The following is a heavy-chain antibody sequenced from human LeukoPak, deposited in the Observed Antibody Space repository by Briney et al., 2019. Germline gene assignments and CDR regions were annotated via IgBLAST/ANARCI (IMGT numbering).Heavy chain of an antibody. Sequence: SQTLSLTCAISGDSVSSNSAAWNWIRQSPSRGLEWLGRTYYRSKWYNDYAVSVKSRITINPDTSKYQFSLQLNSVTPEDTAVYYCARDPGYSSGWYHWFDPWGQGTLVTVSS. J-gene: IGHJ5*02. CDR1: GDSVSSNSAA. CDR3: ARDPGYSSGWYHWFDP. D-gene: IGHD6-19*01. CDR2: TYYRSKWYN. V-gene: IGHV6-1*01.